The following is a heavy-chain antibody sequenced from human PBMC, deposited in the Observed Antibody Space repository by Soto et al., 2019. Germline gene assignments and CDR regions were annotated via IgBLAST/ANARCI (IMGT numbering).Heavy chain of an antibody. V-gene: IGHV4-59*01. CDR1: GGSISSYY. CDR2: IYYSGST. CDR3: ARERYYGMDV. Sequence: PSETLSPTCTVSGGSISSYYWSWIRQPPGKGLEWIGNIYYSGSTNYNPSLKSRATISVDTSKNQFSLKLSSVTAADTAVYYCARERYYGMDVWGQGTTVTVSS. J-gene: IGHJ6*02.